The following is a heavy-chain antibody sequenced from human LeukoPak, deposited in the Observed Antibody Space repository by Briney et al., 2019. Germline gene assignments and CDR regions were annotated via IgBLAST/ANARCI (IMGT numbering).Heavy chain of an antibody. CDR1: GFTFSSYA. J-gene: IGHJ4*02. D-gene: IGHD3-3*01. V-gene: IGHV3-23*01. CDR2: ISGSGGST. CDR3: AKAKPRITIFGVVKGPLDY. Sequence: PGGSLRLSCAASGFTFSSYAMSWVRQAPGKGLEWVSAISGSGGSTYYADSVKGRFTISRDNSKNTLYLQMNSLRAEDPAVYYCAKAKPRITIFGVVKGPLDYWGQGTLVTVSS.